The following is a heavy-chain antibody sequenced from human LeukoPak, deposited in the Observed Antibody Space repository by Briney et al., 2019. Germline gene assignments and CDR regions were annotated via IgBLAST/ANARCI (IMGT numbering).Heavy chain of an antibody. Sequence: SETLSLTCTVSGGSISSSSYYWGWIRQPPGKGLEWIGSIYYSGSTYYNPSLKSRVTISVDTSKNQFSLKLSSVTAADPAVYYCARQRRQQLYYYMDVWGKGTTVTISS. CDR3: ARQRRQQLYYYMDV. CDR2: IYYSGST. D-gene: IGHD6-13*01. V-gene: IGHV4-39*07. J-gene: IGHJ6*03. CDR1: GGSISSSSYY.